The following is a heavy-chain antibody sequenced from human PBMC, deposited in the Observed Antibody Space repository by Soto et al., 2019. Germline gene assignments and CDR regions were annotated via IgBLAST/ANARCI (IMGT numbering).Heavy chain of an antibody. J-gene: IGHJ4*02. Sequence: QLGGPLRLSCAASGFTVSSNYMSWVRQAPGKGLEWVSVIYSGGSTYYADSVKGRFTISRHNSKNTLYLQMNSLRAEDTAVYYCARDGRGYYFDYWGQGTLVTVSS. CDR2: IYSGGST. CDR3: ARDGRGYYFDY. CDR1: GFTVSSNY. V-gene: IGHV3-53*04.